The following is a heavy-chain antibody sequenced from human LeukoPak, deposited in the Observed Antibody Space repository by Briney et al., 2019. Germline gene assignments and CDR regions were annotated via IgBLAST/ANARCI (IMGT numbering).Heavy chain of an antibody. CDR2: ISAYNGNT. V-gene: IGHV1-18*01. CDR1: GYTFTSYG. J-gene: IGHJ5*02. Sequence: ASVKVSCKASGYTFTSYGISWVRQAPGQGLEWMGWISAYNGNTNYAQKLQGRVTMTTDTSTSTAYMGLRSLRSDDTAVYYCARSPRVNNWFDPWGQGTLVTVSS. CDR3: ARSPRVNNWFDP.